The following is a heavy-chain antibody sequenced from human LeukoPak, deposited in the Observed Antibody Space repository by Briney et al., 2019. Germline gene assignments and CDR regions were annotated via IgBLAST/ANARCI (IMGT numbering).Heavy chain of an antibody. CDR3: ARQDIAAAGAFDS. CDR2: IYYSGST. J-gene: IGHJ4*02. D-gene: IGHD6-13*01. V-gene: IGHV4-39*01. Sequence: PSETLSLTCTVSGGSISSSSYYWGWIRQPPGKGLEWIGSIYYSGSTYYNPSLKSRVTISVDTSKNQFSPKLSSVTAADTAVYYCARQDIAAAGAFDSWGQGTLVTVSS. CDR1: GGSISSSSYY.